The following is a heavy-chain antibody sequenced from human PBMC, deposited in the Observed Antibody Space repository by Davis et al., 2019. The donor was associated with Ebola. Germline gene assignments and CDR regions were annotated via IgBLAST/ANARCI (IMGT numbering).Heavy chain of an antibody. D-gene: IGHD2-21*01. J-gene: IGHJ4*02. CDR1: GFTFSTYS. V-gene: IGHV3-21*04. Sequence: GESLKISCAASGFTFSTYSMSWVRQAPGKGLEWVSSISSDSDYIYYADSAKGRFTISRDNAKNSLYLQMNSLRAEDTAVYYCARDQLWHSGFDYWGRGTLVTVSS. CDR3: ARDQLWHSGFDY. CDR2: ISSDSDYI.